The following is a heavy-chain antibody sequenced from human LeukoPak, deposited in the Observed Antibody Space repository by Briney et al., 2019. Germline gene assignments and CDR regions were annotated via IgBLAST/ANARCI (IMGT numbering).Heavy chain of an antibody. Sequence: QPGRSLRLSCAASGFTFSNYGMHWVRQAPGEGLEWVAIIWYDGSNKYYADSVKGRFTISRDNSKNTLYLQMNSLRAEDTAVYYCARDGGYGGNPNDAFDMWGQGTMVTVSS. CDR2: IWYDGSNK. CDR1: GFTFSNYG. V-gene: IGHV3-33*01. D-gene: IGHD4-23*01. CDR3: ARDGGYGGNPNDAFDM. J-gene: IGHJ3*02.